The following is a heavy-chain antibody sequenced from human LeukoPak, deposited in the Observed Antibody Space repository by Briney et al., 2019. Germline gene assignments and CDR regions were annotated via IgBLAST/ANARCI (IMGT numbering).Heavy chain of an antibody. J-gene: IGHJ4*02. Sequence: GGSLRLSCAASGFTFSSYWMHWVRQAPGKGLVWVSRINSDGSSTSYADSVKGRFTISRDNAKNTLYLQMNSLRAEDTAVYYCARGYYGSGSYYPFDYWGQGTLVTVSS. V-gene: IGHV3-74*01. D-gene: IGHD3-10*01. CDR2: INSDGSST. CDR1: GFTFSSYW. CDR3: ARGYYGSGSYYPFDY.